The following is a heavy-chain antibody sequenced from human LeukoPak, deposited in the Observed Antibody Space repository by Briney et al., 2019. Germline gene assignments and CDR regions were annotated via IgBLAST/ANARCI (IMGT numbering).Heavy chain of an antibody. Sequence: GASVKVSCKASGYTFTSYGISWVRQALGQGLEWMGWISAYNGNTNYAQKLQGRVTMTTDTSTSTAYMELRSLRSDDTAVYYCARVLHASFFYDSSGYRYWGQGTLVTVSS. CDR1: GYTFTSYG. CDR3: ARVLHASFFYDSSGYRY. V-gene: IGHV1-18*01. D-gene: IGHD3-22*01. CDR2: ISAYNGNT. J-gene: IGHJ4*02.